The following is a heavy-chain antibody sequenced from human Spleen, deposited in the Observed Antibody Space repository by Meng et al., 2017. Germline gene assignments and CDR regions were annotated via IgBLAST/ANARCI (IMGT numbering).Heavy chain of an antibody. D-gene: IGHD1-14*01. CDR1: GGSSSDYH. J-gene: IGHJ4*02. Sequence: QCGLRLFIPPYIRSSTCVVSGGSSSDYHGSWIRQPPGKGLEWIGEINQSGSASYNPSLKSRVTISVDKSKNQFSLDLRSVTAADTAVYFCARNLLGSSLDSWGQGTLVTVSS. CDR3: ARNLLGSSLDS. CDR2: INQSGSA. V-gene: IGHV4-34*01.